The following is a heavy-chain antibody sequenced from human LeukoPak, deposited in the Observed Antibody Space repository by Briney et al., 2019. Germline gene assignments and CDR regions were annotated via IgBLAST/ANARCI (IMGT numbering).Heavy chain of an antibody. CDR2: ISDSGGST. CDR3: AIAAGTYYYDSTEHAPFDY. D-gene: IGHD3-22*01. CDR1: GFTFSSYA. Sequence: GGSLRLSCAASGFTFSSYAMTWVRQAPGKGLEWVSVISDSGGSTFYAGSVKGRFTISRDNSKNTLYLQMNSLRAEDTAVYYCAIAAGTYYYDSTEHAPFDYWGQGTLVTVPS. V-gene: IGHV3-23*01. J-gene: IGHJ4*02.